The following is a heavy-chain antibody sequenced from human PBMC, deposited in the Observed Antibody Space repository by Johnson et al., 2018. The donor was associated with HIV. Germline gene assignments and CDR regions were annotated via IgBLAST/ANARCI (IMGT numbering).Heavy chain of an antibody. CDR3: AKWWFRELLPNAFDL. J-gene: IGHJ3*01. V-gene: IGHV3-66*02. CDR2: IYSGGST. CDR1: GFTVSSNY. Sequence: LVESGGSLRLSCAASGFTVSSNYMSWVRQAPGKGLEWVSVIYSGGSTYYADSVKGRFTISRDNSKNTLYLQMNSLRAEDTAVYYCAKWWFRELLPNAFDLWGQGTMVTVSS. D-gene: IGHD3-10*01.